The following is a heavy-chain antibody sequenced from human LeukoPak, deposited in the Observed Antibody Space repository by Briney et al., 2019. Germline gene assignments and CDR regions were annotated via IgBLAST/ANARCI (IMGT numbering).Heavy chain of an antibody. CDR3: ARHVAYRRWYYFDH. CDR2: MFPRDSDV. J-gene: IGHJ4*02. CDR1: GYSFTDYW. D-gene: IGHD2-15*01. Sequence: GESLKISCKASGYSFTDYWIGWVHQMPGKGPEFMGIMFPRDSDVRYSPSFQGLVTISADKSTSTAYLQWSSLKASDSAMYYCARHVAYRRWYYFDHWGQGALVTVSS. V-gene: IGHV5-51*07.